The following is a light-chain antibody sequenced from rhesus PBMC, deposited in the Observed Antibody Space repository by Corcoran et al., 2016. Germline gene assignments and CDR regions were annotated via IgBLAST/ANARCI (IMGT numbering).Light chain of an antibody. V-gene: IGKV1S12*01. CDR1: QNIYSN. CDR3: QHYYDNPLT. Sequence: DIQMTQSPSALSASVGDRVTIYWRASQNIYSNLAWYQQKPGKAPKLLNYAASSLQTGITSRFSGSGFGTDFTRTISSQQPEDSAAYYCQHYYDNPLTFCGGTEVELK. J-gene: IGKJ4*01. CDR2: AAS.